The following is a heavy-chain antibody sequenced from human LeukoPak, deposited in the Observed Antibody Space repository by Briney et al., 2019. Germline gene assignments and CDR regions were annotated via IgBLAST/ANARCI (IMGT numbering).Heavy chain of an antibody. J-gene: IGHJ6*03. D-gene: IGHD2-8*01. V-gene: IGHV3-23*01. CDR1: GFTFSRYA. CDR3: ANGNRCTSPNCLGYYYFYMHV. CDR2: FSGSGGTT. Sequence: GGSLRLSCAASGFTFSRYAMNWLRQAPGRGLEGVSGFSGSGGTTYYADSVKGRFTISRDNSKNTLYLQMNSLRAEDTAVYYCANGNRCTSPNCLGYYYFYMHVWGKGPTVTVSS.